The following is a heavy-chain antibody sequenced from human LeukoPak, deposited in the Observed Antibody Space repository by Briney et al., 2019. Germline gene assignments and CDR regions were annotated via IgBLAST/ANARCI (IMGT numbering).Heavy chain of an antibody. CDR2: IYPGDSDT. D-gene: IGHD5-24*01. CDR1: GYVFTTYW. V-gene: IGHV5-51*01. J-gene: IGHJ4*02. CDR3: ARGRDGYSFGFDY. Sequence: GGSLQSSSQGSGYVFTTYWIGWVRPVPGKGLEWRGIIYPGDSDTRYSPSFQGQVTISADKSISTAYLQWSSLKASDTAMYYCARGRDGYSFGFDYWGQGTLVTVSS.